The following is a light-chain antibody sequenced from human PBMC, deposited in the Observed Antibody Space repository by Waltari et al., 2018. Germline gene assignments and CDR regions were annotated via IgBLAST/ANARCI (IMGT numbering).Light chain of an antibody. V-gene: IGKV2-40*01. CDR2: EVS. Sequence: DIVMTQTPLSLPVTLGEPASISCRSSQSLLDSEDGNTYLEWYLQKPGQSPKLLIYEVSKRASGVPDRFSGSGSETDFTLKISRVEAEDVGVYYCMQAREFPLTFGGGTKVEIK. CDR1: QSLLDSEDGNTY. CDR3: MQAREFPLT. J-gene: IGKJ4*01.